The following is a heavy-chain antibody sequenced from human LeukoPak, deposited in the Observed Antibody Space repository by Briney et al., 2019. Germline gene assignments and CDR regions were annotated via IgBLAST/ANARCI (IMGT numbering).Heavy chain of an antibody. Sequence: GGSPRLSCAASGFTFSSYAMHWVRQAPGKGLEWVGVISYDGSNKYYADSVKGRFTISRDNSKNTLYLQMNSLRAEDTAVYYCASDGPATTVTTLAFDIWGQGTMVTVSS. J-gene: IGHJ3*02. D-gene: IGHD4-17*01. V-gene: IGHV3-30*04. CDR2: ISYDGSNK. CDR3: ASDGPATTVTTLAFDI. CDR1: GFTFSSYA.